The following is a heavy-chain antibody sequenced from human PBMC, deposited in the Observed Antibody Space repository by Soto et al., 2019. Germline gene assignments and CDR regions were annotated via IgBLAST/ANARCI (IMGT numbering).Heavy chain of an antibody. Sequence: SVKVSCKASGGTFSSYTISWVRQAPGQGLEWMGRIIPILGIANYAQKFQGRVTITADKSTSTAYMELSSLRSEDTAVYYCARAYMVYAITVAFDIWGQGTMVTVSS. V-gene: IGHV1-69*02. CDR1: GGTFSSYT. D-gene: IGHD2-8*01. J-gene: IGHJ3*02. CDR2: IIPILGIA. CDR3: ARAYMVYAITVAFDI.